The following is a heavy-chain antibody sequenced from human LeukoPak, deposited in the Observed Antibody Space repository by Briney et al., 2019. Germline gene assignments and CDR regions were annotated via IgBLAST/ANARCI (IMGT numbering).Heavy chain of an antibody. D-gene: IGHD3-16*01. J-gene: IGHJ6*02. CDR1: GFTFNESW. CDR2: MNQDGSEK. CDR3: APYTHWVAGDV. Sequence: GGSLRHSCAASGFTFNESWMSWVRQAPGKGLEWVANMNQDGSEKDYVDSVKGRFTISRDNARESLYLQMSSLRAEDTAVYYCAPYTHWVAGDVWGHGTTVTVSS. V-gene: IGHV3-7*01.